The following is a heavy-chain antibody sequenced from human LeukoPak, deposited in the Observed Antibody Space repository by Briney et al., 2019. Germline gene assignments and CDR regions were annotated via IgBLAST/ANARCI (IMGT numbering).Heavy chain of an antibody. V-gene: IGHV3-21*01. Sequence: GGSLGLSCAASGFTFSSYSMNWVRQAPGKGLEWVSSISSSSSYIYYADSVKGRFTISRDNAKNSLYLQMNSLRAEDTAVYYCARVDIVATMDYWGQGTLVTVSS. J-gene: IGHJ4*02. CDR2: ISSSSSYI. CDR3: ARVDIVATMDY. CDR1: GFTFSSYS. D-gene: IGHD5-12*01.